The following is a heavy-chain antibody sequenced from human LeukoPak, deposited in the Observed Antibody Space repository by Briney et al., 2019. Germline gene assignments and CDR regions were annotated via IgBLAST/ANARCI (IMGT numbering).Heavy chain of an antibody. V-gene: IGHV3-48*03. Sequence: GGSLRLSCAASGFXFSSYEINWVRQAPGKGLEWVSYISSSGSAIYYADSVKGRFTISRDNAKNSLYLQMSSLRAEDTAVYYCAGGVLSCCFNYWGQGTLVTVSS. CDR1: GFXFSSYE. J-gene: IGHJ4*02. CDR2: ISSSGSAI. D-gene: IGHD4/OR15-4a*01. CDR3: AGGVLSCCFNY.